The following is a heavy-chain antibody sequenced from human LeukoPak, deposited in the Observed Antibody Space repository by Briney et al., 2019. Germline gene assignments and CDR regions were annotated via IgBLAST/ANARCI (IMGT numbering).Heavy chain of an antibody. CDR3: ATFEYSSILTVDY. J-gene: IGHJ4*02. CDR2: ISSSSSYI. D-gene: IGHD6-6*01. CDR1: GFTFSSYS. V-gene: IGHV3-21*01. Sequence: PGGSLRLSCAASGFTFSSYSMNWVRQAPGKGLEWVSSISSSSSYIYYADSVKGRFTISRDNAKNSLYLQMNSLRAEDTAVYYCATFEYSSILTVDYWGQGTLVTVSS.